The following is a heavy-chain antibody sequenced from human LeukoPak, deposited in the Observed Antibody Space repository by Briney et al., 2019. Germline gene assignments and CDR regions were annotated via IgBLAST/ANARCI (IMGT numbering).Heavy chain of an antibody. CDR1: IGSITTYY. CDR2: IYYSGST. Sequence: KPSETLSLTCTVSIGSITTYYWSWIRQSPGKGLEWIGYIYYSGSTNYNPSLKSRVTVSIDTSKNQFSLKLTSVTAADTAVYYCARVRCSGGSCYGWFDPWGQGTLVTVSS. D-gene: IGHD2-15*01. CDR3: ARVRCSGGSCYGWFDP. V-gene: IGHV4-59*01. J-gene: IGHJ5*02.